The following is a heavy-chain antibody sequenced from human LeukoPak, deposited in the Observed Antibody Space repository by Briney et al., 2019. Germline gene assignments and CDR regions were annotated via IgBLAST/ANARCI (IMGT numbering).Heavy chain of an antibody. D-gene: IGHD6-6*01. J-gene: IGHJ4*02. V-gene: IGHV3-21*01. CDR2: ISSSSSYI. Sequence: GGSLRLSCAASGFSFSSYSMNWVRQAPGKGLEWVSSISSSSSYIYYADSVKGRFTISRDNAKNSLYLQMNSLRAEDTALYYCARDLGYSSSFRGFDYWGQGTLVTVSS. CDR1: GFSFSSYS. CDR3: ARDLGYSSSFRGFDY.